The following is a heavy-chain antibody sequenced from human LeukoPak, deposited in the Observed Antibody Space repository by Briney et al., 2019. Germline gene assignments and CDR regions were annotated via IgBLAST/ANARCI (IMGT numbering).Heavy chain of an antibody. J-gene: IGHJ6*03. CDR2: IRYDGSNK. D-gene: IGHD2-21*02. V-gene: IGHV3-30*02. CDR1: GFTFSSYG. Sequence: GGSLRLSCAASGFTFSSYGMHWVRQAPGQGLEWVAFIRYDGSNKYYADSVKGRFTISRDNSKNTLYLQMNSLRAEDTAVYYCARGLIKGGDSPPMDVWGKGTTVTVSS. CDR3: ARGLIKGGDSPPMDV.